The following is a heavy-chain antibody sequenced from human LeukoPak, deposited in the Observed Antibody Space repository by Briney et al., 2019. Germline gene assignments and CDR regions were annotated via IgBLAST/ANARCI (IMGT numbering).Heavy chain of an antibody. CDR3: ARTENYIPEDWFDP. V-gene: IGHV4-59*08. D-gene: IGHD5-24*01. Sequence: PSETLSLTCTVSGGSISSYYWSWIRQPPGRGLEWIGCIYYSGGTKYNPSLTSRVTISVDTSKNQFSLKLSSVTAADTAVYYCARTENYIPEDWFDPWGQGTLVTVSS. CDR1: GGSISSYY. CDR2: IYYSGGT. J-gene: IGHJ5*02.